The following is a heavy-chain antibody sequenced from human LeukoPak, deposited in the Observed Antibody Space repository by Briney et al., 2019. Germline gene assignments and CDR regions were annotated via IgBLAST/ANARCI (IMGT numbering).Heavy chain of an antibody. CDR1: GFIFNKYW. CDR3: ARASGYSSSRGDY. CDR2: IKQDGSEK. Sequence: PGGSLRLSCAASGFIFNKYWMSWVRQAPGKGLEWVANIKQDGSEKYYVDSVKGRFTISRDNAKNSLYLQMNSLRAEDTAVYYCARASGYSSSRGDYWGQGTLVTVSS. J-gene: IGHJ4*02. D-gene: IGHD6-13*01. V-gene: IGHV3-7*01.